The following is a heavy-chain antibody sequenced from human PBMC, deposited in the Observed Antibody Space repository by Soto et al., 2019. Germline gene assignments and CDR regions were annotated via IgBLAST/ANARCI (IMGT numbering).Heavy chain of an antibody. D-gene: IGHD6-13*01. CDR1: GFTFSSYS. J-gene: IGHJ4*02. CDR2: ISNSSSTI. V-gene: IGHV3-48*01. Sequence: PGGSLRLSCAAPGFTFSSYSMNWVRQAPGKGLEWVSYISNSSSTIYYADSVKGRFTISRDNAKNSLYLQMNSLRAEDTAVYYCARAHYSSSWSNSESFDYWGQGTLVTVSS. CDR3: ARAHYSSSWSNSESFDY.